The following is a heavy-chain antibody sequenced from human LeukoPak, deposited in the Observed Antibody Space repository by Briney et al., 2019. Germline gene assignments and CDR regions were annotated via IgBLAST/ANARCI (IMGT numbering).Heavy chain of an antibody. Sequence: SETLSLTCTVSGGSISSGSYYWSWIRQPAGKGLEWIGRIYTSGSTNYNPSLKSRVTISVDTSKNQFSLKLSSVTAADTAVYYCAAVVPAAPYYYYYYMDVWGKGTTVTVSS. D-gene: IGHD2-2*01. J-gene: IGHJ6*03. CDR1: GGSISSGSYY. CDR2: IYTSGST. CDR3: AAVVPAAPYYYYYYMDV. V-gene: IGHV4-61*02.